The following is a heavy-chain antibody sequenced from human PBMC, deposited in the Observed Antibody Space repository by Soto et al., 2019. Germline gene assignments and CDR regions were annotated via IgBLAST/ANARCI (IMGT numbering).Heavy chain of an antibody. CDR3: APDKGPLQIGGNYYYGMDV. CDR2: IIPIFPTP. V-gene: IGHV1-69*12. J-gene: IGHJ6*02. Sequence: QVQLVQSGAEVKKPGSSVTVSCKASGGTFGNSAISWVRQAPGQGLEWMGGIIPIFPTPAYARKYQGRVTITADQSTSTAYMELTSLRSDDTAVYYWAPDKGPLQIGGNYYYGMDVWGQGTTVTV. CDR1: GGTFGNSA. D-gene: IGHD1-26*01.